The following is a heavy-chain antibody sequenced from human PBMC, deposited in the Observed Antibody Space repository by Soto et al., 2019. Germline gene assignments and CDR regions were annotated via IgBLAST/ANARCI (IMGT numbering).Heavy chain of an antibody. CDR1: GFTFDDYA. J-gene: IGHJ6*02. CDR2: ISGDGGST. CDR3: AKDSGAVAGTDHRTYYYYGMDV. D-gene: IGHD6-19*01. Sequence: GGSLRLSCAASGFTFDDYAMHWVRQAPGKGLEWVSLISGDGGSTYYADSVKGRFTISRDNSKNSLYLQMNSLRTEDTALYYCAKDSGAVAGTDHRTYYYYGMDVWGQGTTVTVSS. V-gene: IGHV3-43*02.